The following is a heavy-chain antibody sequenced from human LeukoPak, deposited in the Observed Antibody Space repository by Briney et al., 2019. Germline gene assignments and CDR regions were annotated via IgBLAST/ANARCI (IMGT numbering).Heavy chain of an antibody. J-gene: IGHJ4*02. CDR3: AREGGEGYCTNGVCYVY. D-gene: IGHD2-8*01. V-gene: IGHV3-21*01. CDR1: GFTFSSYS. CDR2: ISSSSSYI. Sequence: GGSLRLSCAASGFTFSSYSMNWVRQAPGKGLEWVSSISSSSSYIYYADSVKGRFTISGDNAKNSLYLQMNSLRAEDTAVYYCAREGGEGYCTNGVCYVYWGQGTLVTVSS.